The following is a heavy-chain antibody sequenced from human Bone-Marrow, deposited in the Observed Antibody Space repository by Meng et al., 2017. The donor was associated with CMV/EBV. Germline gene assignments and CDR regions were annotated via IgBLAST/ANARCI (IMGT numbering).Heavy chain of an antibody. V-gene: IGHV3-11*04. D-gene: IGHD6-13*01. CDR2: VSSSGTNI. CDR3: ARVPDSSSWLGYYYYGMDV. Sequence: GESLKISCAASGFTFSDYYMSWIRQTPGKGLEWVSYVSSSGTNIYYADSVKGRFTISRDNAKNSLYLQMNSLRAEDTAVYYCARVPDSSSWLGYYYYGMDVWGQGTTVTVSS. CDR1: GFTFSDYY. J-gene: IGHJ6*02.